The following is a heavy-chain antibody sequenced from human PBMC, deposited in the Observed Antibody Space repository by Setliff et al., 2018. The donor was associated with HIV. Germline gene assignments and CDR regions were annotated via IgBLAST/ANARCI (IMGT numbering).Heavy chain of an antibody. CDR3: AKVSIWFGTGAFDI. V-gene: IGHV3-30*02. D-gene: IGHD3-10*01. Sequence: GGSLRLSCAASGFPFSSYAMHWVRQAPGKGLEWVAIIWYDGSNKYYADSVKGRFTISRDNSKNTLYLQMNSLRAEDTAVYYCAKVSIWFGTGAFDIWGQGTMVT. CDR2: IWYDGSNK. CDR1: GFPFSSYA. J-gene: IGHJ3*02.